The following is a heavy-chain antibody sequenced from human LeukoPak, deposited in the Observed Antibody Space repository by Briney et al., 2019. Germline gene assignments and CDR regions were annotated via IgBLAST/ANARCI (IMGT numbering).Heavy chain of an antibody. CDR1: GYTFIGYY. V-gene: IGHV1-2*02. J-gene: IGHJ3*02. Sequence: ASVKVSCKASGYTFIGYYIHWVRQAPGQGLEWMGWINPNSGGTNYAQKFQGRVTMTRDTSISTAYMELSRLRSDDTAVYYCARGDAVPYYDFWSGLGPWCPFDIWGQGTMVTVSS. CDR2: INPNSGGT. CDR3: ARGDAVPYYDFWSGLGPWCPFDI. D-gene: IGHD3-3*01.